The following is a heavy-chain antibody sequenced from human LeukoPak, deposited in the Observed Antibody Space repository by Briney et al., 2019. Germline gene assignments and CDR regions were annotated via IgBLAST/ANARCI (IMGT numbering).Heavy chain of an antibody. CDR2: VNRDGSET. V-gene: IGHV3-7*01. CDR1: GFTLSNHW. CDR3: ARDFHYLPGGY. J-gene: IGHJ4*02. D-gene: IGHD7-27*01. Sequence: PGGSLRLSCAASGFTLSNHWMTWVRQVPGRGPEWVANVNRDGSETYYLDSVKGRFTISKDNARNTLYLQMTCLRAEDTAVYYCARDFHYLPGGYWGQGTLVTVSS.